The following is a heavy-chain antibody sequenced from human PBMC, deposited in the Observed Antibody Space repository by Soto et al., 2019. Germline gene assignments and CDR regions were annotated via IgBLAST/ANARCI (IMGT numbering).Heavy chain of an antibody. CDR2: FDPEDGET. CDR3: ATLLLGIAVAGNFDY. V-gene: IGHV1-24*01. D-gene: IGHD6-19*01. CDR1: GYTLTELS. Sequence: ASVKVCCKVSGYTLTELSMHWVRQAPGKGLEWMGGFDPEDGETIYAQKFQGRVAMTEDTSTDTAYMELSSLRSEDTAVYYCATLLLGIAVAGNFDYWGQGTLVTVSS. J-gene: IGHJ4*02.